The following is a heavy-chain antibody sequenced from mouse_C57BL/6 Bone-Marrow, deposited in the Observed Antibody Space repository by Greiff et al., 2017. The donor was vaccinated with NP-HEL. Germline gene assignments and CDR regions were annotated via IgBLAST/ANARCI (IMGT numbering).Heavy chain of an antibody. CDR3: ARRGLGNFFAY. CDR1: GYTFTSYW. V-gene: IGHV1-61*01. CDR2: IYPSDSET. Sequence: VQLHQPGAELVRPGSSVKLSCKASGYTFTSYWMDWVKQRPGQGLEWIGNIYPSDSETHYNQKFKDKATLTVDKSSSTAYMQLSSLTSEDSAVYYCARRGLGNFFAYWGQGTLVTVSA. J-gene: IGHJ3*01. D-gene: IGHD2-1*01.